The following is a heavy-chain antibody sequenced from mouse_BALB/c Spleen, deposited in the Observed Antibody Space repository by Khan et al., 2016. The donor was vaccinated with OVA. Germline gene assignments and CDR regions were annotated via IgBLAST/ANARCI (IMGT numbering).Heavy chain of an antibody. CDR2: ISTGDTYT. Sequence: EVELVESGGGLVKSGGSLKLSCAASGFTFSTYAMSWVRQTPEKRLEWVATISTGDTYTYYPDSVKGRFTISRDNAKNTLYLQMSSLRSEDTAMYSCARPAITTVVATSYWFFDVWGAGTTVTVST. D-gene: IGHD1-1*01. J-gene: IGHJ1*01. CDR1: GFTFSTYA. V-gene: IGHV5-9-3*01. CDR3: ARPAITTVVATSYWFFDV.